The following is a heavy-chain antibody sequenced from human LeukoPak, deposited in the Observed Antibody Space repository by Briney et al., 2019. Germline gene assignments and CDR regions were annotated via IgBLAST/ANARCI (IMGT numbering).Heavy chain of an antibody. J-gene: IGHJ4*02. Sequence: PGGSLRLSCAASGFTFSSYSMNWVRQAPGKGLEWVSYISSSSSTIYYADSVKGRFTISRDNAKNSLYLQMNSLRDEDTAVYYCARVGRSYRFTGVDYWGQGTLVTVSS. CDR1: GFTFSSYS. CDR3: ARVGRSYRFTGVDY. CDR2: ISSSSSTI. V-gene: IGHV3-48*02. D-gene: IGHD3-16*02.